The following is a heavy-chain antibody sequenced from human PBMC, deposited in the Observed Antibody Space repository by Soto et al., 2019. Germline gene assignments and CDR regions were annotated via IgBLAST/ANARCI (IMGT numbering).Heavy chain of an antibody. CDR3: AANWNFGLNF. Sequence: XASLRLTCVASGFGFSDFHISWVRQAPGKGLEWISYISSSLGHTDYAESVKGRFTISRDNAKSSVFLEMSDLRSDDTAVYYCAANWNFGLNFWGQGTLVTVSS. CDR1: GFGFSDFH. D-gene: IGHD1-1*01. V-gene: IGHV3-11*03. J-gene: IGHJ4*02. CDR2: ISSSLGHT.